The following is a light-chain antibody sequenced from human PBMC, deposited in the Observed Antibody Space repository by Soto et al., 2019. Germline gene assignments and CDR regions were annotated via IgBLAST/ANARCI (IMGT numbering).Light chain of an antibody. V-gene: IGKV3-20*01. Sequence: EIVLTQSPGTLSLSPGVRATLSCRSSRSVSSSFLAWYQQKPCQAPRLLIYDISNRATGIPARFSGSGSGTDFTLTIRRLEPEDFAVYYCQQYGSSPPITFGKGKRLEIK. CDR2: DIS. CDR3: QQYGSSPPIT. CDR1: RSVSSSF. J-gene: IGKJ5*01.